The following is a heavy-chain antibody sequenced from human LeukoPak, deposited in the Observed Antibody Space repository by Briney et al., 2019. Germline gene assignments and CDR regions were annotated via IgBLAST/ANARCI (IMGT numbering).Heavy chain of an antibody. D-gene: IGHD2-15*01. J-gene: IGHJ4*02. CDR3: ARRDNQIGDY. V-gene: IGHV5-51*01. CDR2: IYPGDSDT. Sequence: GESLKISCKGSGYRFTSYWIGWVRQMPGKGLEWMGIIYPGDSDTRYSPSFQGQVTISADKSINTAYLQWSSLKASDTAMYYCARRDNQIGDYWGQGTLVAVSS. CDR1: GYRFTSYW.